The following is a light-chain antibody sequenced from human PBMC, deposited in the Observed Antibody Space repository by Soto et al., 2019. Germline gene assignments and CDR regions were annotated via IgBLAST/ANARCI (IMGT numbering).Light chain of an antibody. CDR2: AAS. V-gene: IGKV1-39*01. J-gene: IGKJ1*01. CDR1: QSISSY. CDR3: QQSYSTPST. Sequence: DIQMTQSPSSLSASVGDRVTITCRASQSISSYLNWYQQKPGKAPKLLIYAASSLQSGVPSRFSGSGSGTDFTLTISRLQPEDLATYYCQQSYSTPSTFGQGTKVEIK.